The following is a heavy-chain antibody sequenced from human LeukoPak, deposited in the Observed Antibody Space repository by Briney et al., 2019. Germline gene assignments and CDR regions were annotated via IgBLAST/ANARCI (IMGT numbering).Heavy chain of an antibody. CDR2: IDPNSGGT. D-gene: IGHD6-13*01. CDR3: ARVTGPYTTRRFYY. V-gene: IGHV1-2*02. Sequence: VASVTVSCKTSGYTFTDYYLHWVRQAPGQGLEWMGRIDPNSGGTNYAQKFQVRVTVTRDTSISTVYMELSGLRNDDTAVYYCARVTGPYTTRRFYYRGQGTLVTVSS. CDR1: GYTFTDYY. J-gene: IGHJ4*02.